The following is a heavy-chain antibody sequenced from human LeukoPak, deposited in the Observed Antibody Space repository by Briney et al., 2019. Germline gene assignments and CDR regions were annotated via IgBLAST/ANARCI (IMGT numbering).Heavy chain of an antibody. CDR1: GLTLSNYW. J-gene: IGHJ4*02. CDR2: IKQDGSEK. CDR3: AARSSGNPYF. V-gene: IGHV3-7*03. D-gene: IGHD1-26*01. Sequence: GGSLRLSCTASGLTLSNYWMIWVRQAPGKGLQWVSKIKQDGSEKYYVDSVKGRFTISRDNAENSLYLQMNSLRVEDTAVYYCAARSSGNPYFWGQGTLVTVSS.